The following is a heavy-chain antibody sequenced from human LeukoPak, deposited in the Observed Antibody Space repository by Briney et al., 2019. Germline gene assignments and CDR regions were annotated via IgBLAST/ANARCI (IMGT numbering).Heavy chain of an antibody. CDR1: GGSISSYY. Sequence: SETLSLTCTVSGGSISSYYWSWIRQPPGKGLEWIGGIYHSGSTYYNPSLKSRVTISIDTSKNQFSLRLNSVTATDTAVYYCARLNKPGWFDPWGQGTLVTVSS. CDR3: ARLNKPGWFDP. D-gene: IGHD1-14*01. CDR2: IYHSGST. V-gene: IGHV4-59*05. J-gene: IGHJ5*02.